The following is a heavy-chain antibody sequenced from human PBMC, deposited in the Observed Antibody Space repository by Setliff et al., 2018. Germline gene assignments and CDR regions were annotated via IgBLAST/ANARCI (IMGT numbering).Heavy chain of an antibody. J-gene: IGHJ4*02. CDR3: ARLPPLHTPMALTFDY. Sequence: PSETLSLTCTVSGGSIGPHYWSWIRQAPGKGLEWIGHIFYSDTAKYNPSLESRAALSVDSSKNQFSLKLRSVTAADTAVYYCARLPPLHTPMALTFDYWGQGILVTVSS. CDR1: GGSIGPHY. V-gene: IGHV4-59*08. D-gene: IGHD5-18*01. CDR2: IFYSDTA.